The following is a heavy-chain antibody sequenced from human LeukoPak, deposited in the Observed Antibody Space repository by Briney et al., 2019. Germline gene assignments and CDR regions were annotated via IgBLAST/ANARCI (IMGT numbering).Heavy chain of an antibody. J-gene: IGHJ4*02. CDR3: ARVRAGSAAGYFDY. D-gene: IGHD3-10*01. Sequence: ASVKVSCKASGGTFSSYAISWVRQAPGQGLEWMGRIIPILGIANYAQKFQGRVTITADKSTSTAYMELSSLRSEDTAVYYCARVRAGSAAGYFDYWGQGTLVTVSS. CDR2: IIPILGIA. V-gene: IGHV1-69*04. CDR1: GGTFSSYA.